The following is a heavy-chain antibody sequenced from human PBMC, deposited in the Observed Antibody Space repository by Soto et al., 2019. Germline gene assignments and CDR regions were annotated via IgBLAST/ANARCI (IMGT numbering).Heavy chain of an antibody. CDR2: INGDGTRT. CDR3: ARGGAAGRGDAIDM. CDR1: GFSFRNQW. Sequence: EVQLEESGGDSVQLGESLRVSCVASGFSFRNQWMHWVRQVAGKGLVWVSRINGDGTRTSYADFVKGRFTVSRDNARNLLFLQLNSLTVDDSGVYHCARGGAAGRGDAIDMWGPGTTVAVTS. D-gene: IGHD3-10*01. J-gene: IGHJ3*02. V-gene: IGHV3-74*01.